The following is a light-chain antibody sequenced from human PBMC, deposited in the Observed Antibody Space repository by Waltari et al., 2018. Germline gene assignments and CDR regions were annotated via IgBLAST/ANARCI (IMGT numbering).Light chain of an antibody. J-gene: IGKJ1*01. CDR1: QSVLYSYNNWYY. CDR3: QQYYSLPRT. V-gene: IGKV4-1*01. CDR2: WVS. Sequence: DIVLTQSPDSLAVSLGERATINCKTSQSVLYSYNNWYYLAWYQQKPGPPPKLLFPWVSTRESGVPDRISGSGSGTDFNLTISNLQAEDVGIYYCQQYYSLPRTFGQGTKVQIK.